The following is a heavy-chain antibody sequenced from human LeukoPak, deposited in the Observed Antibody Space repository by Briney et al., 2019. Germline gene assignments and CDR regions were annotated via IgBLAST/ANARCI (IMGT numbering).Heavy chain of an antibody. CDR1: GFIFSSYA. D-gene: IGHD2-8*01. CDR2: ISGSGGST. CDR3: AKDRSCTNDVRHGDFDY. Sequence: GGSLRLSCAASGFIFSSYAMSWVRQAPGKGLEWVSTISGSGGSTYYADSVKGRFTISRDNSKNTVYLQMNSLRAEDTAVYYCAKDRSCTNDVRHGDFDYWGQGTLVTVSS. J-gene: IGHJ4*02. V-gene: IGHV3-23*01.